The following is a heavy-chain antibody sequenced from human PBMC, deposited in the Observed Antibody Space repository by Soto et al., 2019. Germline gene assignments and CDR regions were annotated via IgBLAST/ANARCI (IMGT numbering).Heavy chain of an antibody. V-gene: IGHV3-30-3*01. D-gene: IGHD2-15*01. CDR3: ARGTNTSAFSAMDV. Sequence: QVQLVESGGGVVQPGRSLRLSCAASGFTFSYHALNWVRQAPGKGLEWVAVISYDGDNKYIAESVKGRFTISRDNSKNTVSLQMNSLRAEDTAMFFCARGTNTSAFSAMDVWGQGTTVTVSS. CDR1: GFTFSYHA. J-gene: IGHJ6*02. CDR2: ISYDGDNK.